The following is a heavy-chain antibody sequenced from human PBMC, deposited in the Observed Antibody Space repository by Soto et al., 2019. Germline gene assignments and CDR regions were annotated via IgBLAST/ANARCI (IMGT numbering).Heavy chain of an antibody. D-gene: IGHD2-15*01. CDR3: ARGMGHCSGGSCAYGMDA. CDR2: TYYRSKWYN. J-gene: IGHJ6*02. V-gene: IGHV6-1*01. Sequence: SQTLSLTCAISGDSVSSNSAAWNWIRQSPSRGLEWLGRTYYRSKWYNDYAVSVKSRITINPDTSKNQFSLQLNSVTPEDTAVYYCARGMGHCSGGSCAYGMDAWGQGTTVTVS. CDR1: GDSVSSNSAA.